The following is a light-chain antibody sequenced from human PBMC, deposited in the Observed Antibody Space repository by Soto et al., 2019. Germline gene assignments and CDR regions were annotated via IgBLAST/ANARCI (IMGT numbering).Light chain of an antibody. J-gene: IGKJ1*01. Sequence: EIVMTQSPATLSLSPGERATLSCRASQRVSRIYLAWYQQKPGQAPRLLIYGASSRATGIPDRFIGIGSGTDFPLTISRMEPEDFAVYYCQQYGSSGTFGQGTKVDIK. CDR3: QQYGSSGT. CDR2: GAS. CDR1: QRVSRIY. V-gene: IGKV3-20*01.